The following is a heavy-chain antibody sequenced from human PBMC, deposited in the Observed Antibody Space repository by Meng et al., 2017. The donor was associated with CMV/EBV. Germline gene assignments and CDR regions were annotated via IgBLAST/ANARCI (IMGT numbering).Heavy chain of an antibody. CDR2: IIPIFGTA. J-gene: IGHJ5*02. CDR3: ARQIPRYCSSTSCLTLNWFDP. CDR1: GGTFSSYT. Sequence: SVKVSCKASGGTFSSYTISWVRQAPGQGLEWMGGIIPIFGTANYAQKFQGRVTITTDESTSTAYMELSSLRSEDTAVYYCARQIPRYCSSTSCLTLNWFDPWGQGTLVTVSS. V-gene: IGHV1-69*05. D-gene: IGHD2-2*01.